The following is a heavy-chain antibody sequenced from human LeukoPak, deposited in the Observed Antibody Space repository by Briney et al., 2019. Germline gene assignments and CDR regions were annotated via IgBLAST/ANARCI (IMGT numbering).Heavy chain of an antibody. CDR1: GYSISSGYY. J-gene: IGHJ6*04. Sequence: MASETLSLTCAVSGYSISSGYYWGWIRQPPGKGLEWIGGIYHSGSTYYNPSLKSRVTISVDTSKNQFSLKLSSVTAADTAVYYCARGMDVWGKGTTVTVSS. CDR2: IYHSGST. V-gene: IGHV4-38-2*01. CDR3: ARGMDV.